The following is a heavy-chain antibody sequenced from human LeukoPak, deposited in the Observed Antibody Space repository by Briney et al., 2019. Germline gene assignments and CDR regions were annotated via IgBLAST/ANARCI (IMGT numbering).Heavy chain of an antibody. Sequence: ASVKVSCKASGYTFTSYAMHWVRQAPGQRLEWMGWINAGNGNTKYSQKFQGRVTITRDTSASTAYMELSSLRSEDTAVYYCASYSLGYDSSGYYFDYWDQGTLVTVSS. CDR3: ASYSLGYDSSGYYFDY. J-gene: IGHJ4*02. V-gene: IGHV1-3*01. CDR1: GYTFTSYA. CDR2: INAGNGNT. D-gene: IGHD3-22*01.